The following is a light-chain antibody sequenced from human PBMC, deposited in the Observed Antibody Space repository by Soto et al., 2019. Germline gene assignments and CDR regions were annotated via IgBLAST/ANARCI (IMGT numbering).Light chain of an antibody. CDR2: DTS. V-gene: IGKV3D-15*01. CDR3: QQRQYWPPIT. CDR1: QSVSTN. J-gene: IGKJ5*01. Sequence: EAVMTQSPATLSVSPGERATLSCRASQSVSTNLAWYQQKPGQAPRLLIYDTSNRATGVPARFSGSGSGTDFTLTISSLEPEDCAIYYCQQRQYWPPITFGQGTRLEIK.